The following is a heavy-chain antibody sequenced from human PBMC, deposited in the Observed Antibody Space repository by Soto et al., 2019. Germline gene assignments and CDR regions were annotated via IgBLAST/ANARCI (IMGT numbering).Heavy chain of an antibody. V-gene: IGHV3-33*01. CDR2: IWYDGIKK. CDR1: GFTFSSYG. CDR3: ARDRNIVVVPAAIADY. Sequence: QVQLVESGGGVVQPGRSLRLSCAASGFTFSSYGMHWVGQAPDKGLEWVAVIWYDGIKKHYADSVKGRFTISRDNSKNTLYLEMNSLRVEDTAVYYCARDRNIVVVPAAIADYWGQGTLVTASS. D-gene: IGHD2-2*01. J-gene: IGHJ4*02.